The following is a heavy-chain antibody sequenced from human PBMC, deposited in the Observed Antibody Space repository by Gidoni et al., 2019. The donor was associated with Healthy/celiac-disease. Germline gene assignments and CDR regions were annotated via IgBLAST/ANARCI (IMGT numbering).Heavy chain of an antibody. Sequence: QVQLVQSGAEVKKPGASVKVSCKASGYTFTGYYMHWVRQAPGQGLEWMGWINPNSGGTNYAQKFQGRVTMTRDTSISTAYMELSRLRSDDTAVYYCARDRSLDEVVVAATRYYGMDVWGQGTTVTVSS. J-gene: IGHJ6*02. V-gene: IGHV1-2*02. CDR3: ARDRSLDEVVVAATRYYGMDV. CDR2: INPNSGGT. D-gene: IGHD2-15*01. CDR1: GYTFTGYY.